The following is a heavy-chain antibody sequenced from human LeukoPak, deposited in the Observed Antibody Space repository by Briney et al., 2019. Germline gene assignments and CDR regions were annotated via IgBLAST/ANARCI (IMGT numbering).Heavy chain of an antibody. CDR3: ASGGLLAFDP. J-gene: IGHJ5*02. CDR1: GYTFTTYG. CDR2: IIPIFGTA. Sequence: WASVKVSCKASGYTFTTYGISWVRQAPGQGLEWMGGIIPIFGTANYAQKFQGRVTLTADKSTSTAYMELSSLRSEDTAVYYCASGGLLAFDPWGQGTLVTVSS. V-gene: IGHV1-69*06.